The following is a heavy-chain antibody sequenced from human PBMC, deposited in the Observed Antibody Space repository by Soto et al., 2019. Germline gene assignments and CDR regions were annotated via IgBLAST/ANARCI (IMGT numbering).Heavy chain of an antibody. J-gene: IGHJ6*02. CDR2: IIPIFGTA. D-gene: IGHD3-10*01. V-gene: IGHV1-69*12. CDR1: GGTFSSYA. Sequence: QVQLVQSGAEVKKPGSSVKVSCKASGGTFSSYAISWVRQAPGQGLEWMGGIIPIFGTANYAQKFQGRVTITADESTSTAYMELSSLRSEDTAVYYCARGTNQIWFGELLASSYYYGMDVWGQGTTVTVSS. CDR3: ARGTNQIWFGELLASSYYYGMDV.